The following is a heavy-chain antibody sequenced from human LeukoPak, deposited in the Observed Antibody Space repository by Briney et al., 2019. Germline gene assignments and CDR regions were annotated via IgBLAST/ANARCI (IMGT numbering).Heavy chain of an antibody. CDR1: GYTSTSYY. Sequence: ASVKVSCKASGYTSTSYYMHWVRQAPGQGLEWMGIINPSGGSTSYAQKFQGRVTMTRDTSTSTVYMELSSLRSEDTAVYYCARGIGRYYDFWSGYYQPHFDYWGQGTLVTVSS. J-gene: IGHJ4*02. V-gene: IGHV1-46*01. CDR3: ARGIGRYYDFWSGYYQPHFDY. CDR2: INPSGGST. D-gene: IGHD3-3*01.